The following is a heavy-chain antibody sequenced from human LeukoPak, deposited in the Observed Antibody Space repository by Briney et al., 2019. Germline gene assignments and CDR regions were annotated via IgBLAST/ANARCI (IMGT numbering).Heavy chain of an antibody. J-gene: IGHJ4*02. CDR2: INPNSGDT. D-gene: IGHD3-22*01. V-gene: IGHV1-2*06. CDR3: ARVHDSSGYVVGY. CDR1: GYTFTGFY. Sequence: ASVKVSCKASGYTFTGFYMHWVRQAPGQGLEWMGRINPNSGDTNYAQKFQGRVTMTRDTSISTAYMELSRLTSGDTAVYYCARVHDSSGYVVGYWGQGTLVTVSS.